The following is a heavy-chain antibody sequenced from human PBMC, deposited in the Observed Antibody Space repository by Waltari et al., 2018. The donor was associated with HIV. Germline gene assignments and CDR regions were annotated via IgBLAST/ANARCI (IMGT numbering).Heavy chain of an antibody. CDR1: GYTFTGHY. CDR2: SNPNSGGK. J-gene: IGHJ4*02. V-gene: IGHV1-2*02. CDR3: ARVVTDYGDYGADDY. D-gene: IGHD4-17*01. Sequence: QVQLVQSGAEVKKPGASVKVSCKASGYTFTGHYVHWVRQARGEGFWRSGLSNPNSGGKNKGQCGQGRVTMTRATSINTAYMELRRLRSDDTAVYYCARVVTDYGDYGADDYWGQGTLVTVSS.